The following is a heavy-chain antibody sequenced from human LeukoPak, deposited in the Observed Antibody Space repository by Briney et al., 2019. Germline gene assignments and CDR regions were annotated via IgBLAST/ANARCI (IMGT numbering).Heavy chain of an antibody. J-gene: IGHJ6*03. V-gene: IGHV1-46*01. CDR2: INPSGGST. CDR1: GYTFTSYY. D-gene: IGHD3-22*01. CDR3: ARADYYDSSGYYSPEEYYYYMDV. Sequence: ASVKVSCKASGYTFTSYYMHWVRQAPGQGLEWMGVINPSGGSTSYAQKFQGRVTMTRDMSTSTVYMELSSLRSEDTAVYYCARADYYDSSGYYSPEEYYYYMDVWGKGTTVTVSS.